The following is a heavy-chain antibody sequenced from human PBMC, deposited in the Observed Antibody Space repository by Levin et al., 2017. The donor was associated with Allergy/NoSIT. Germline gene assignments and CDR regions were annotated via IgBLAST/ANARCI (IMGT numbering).Heavy chain of an antibody. D-gene: IGHD3-16*01. CDR2: IGTDGDT. J-gene: IGHJ6*02. CDR3: ARARRFNYYNGMDV. Sequence: GGSLRLSCAASGFTFTSYDMHWARQVPGKGLEWVSAIGTDGDTYYPVSVKGRFTISRENAKNSVYLQMNNLRAGDTAVYYCARARRFNYYNGMDVWGQGTTVTVSS. V-gene: IGHV3-13*01. CDR1: GFTFTSYD.